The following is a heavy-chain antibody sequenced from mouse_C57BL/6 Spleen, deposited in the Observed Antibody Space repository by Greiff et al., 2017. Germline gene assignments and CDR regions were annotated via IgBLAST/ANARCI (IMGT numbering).Heavy chain of an antibody. CDR2: ISSGGSYT. CDR1: GFTFSSYG. J-gene: IGHJ4*01. V-gene: IGHV5-6*01. CDR3: ARLENAMDY. Sequence: VQLKESGGDLVKPGGSLKLSCAASGFTFSSYGMSWVRQTPDKRLEWVATISSGGSYTYYPDSVKGRFTISRDNAKNTLYLQMSSLKSEDTAMYYCARLENAMDYWGQGTSVTVSS.